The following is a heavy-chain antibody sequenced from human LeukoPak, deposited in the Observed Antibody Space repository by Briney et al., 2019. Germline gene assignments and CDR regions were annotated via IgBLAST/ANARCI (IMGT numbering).Heavy chain of an antibody. D-gene: IGHD6-19*01. V-gene: IGHV4-59*01. CDR3: ARDLYSSGWYSAFDI. CDR2: IYYSGST. CDR1: GNSFGDYY. J-gene: IGHJ3*02. Sequence: PSETLSLTCTVSGNSFGDYYWSWIRQPAGKGLEWIGYIYYSGSTNYNPSLKSRVTISVDTSKNQFSLKLSSVTAADTAVYYCARDLYSSGWYSAFDIWGQGTMVTVSS.